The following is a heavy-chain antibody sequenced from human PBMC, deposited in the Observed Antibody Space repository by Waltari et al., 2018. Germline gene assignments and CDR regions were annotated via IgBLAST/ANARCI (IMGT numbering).Heavy chain of an antibody. CDR3: ARFQYSSSAEGWFDP. V-gene: IGHV1-2*02. CDR2: INPNSGGT. J-gene: IGHJ5*02. D-gene: IGHD6-6*01. CDR1: GYTFTGYY. Sequence: QVQLVQSGAEVKKPGASVKVSCKASGYTFTGYYMHWVRQAPGQGLEWMGWINPNSGGTNYAQKFQGRVTMTRDTSISPAYMELSRLRSDDTAVYYCARFQYSSSAEGWFDPWGQGTLVTVSS.